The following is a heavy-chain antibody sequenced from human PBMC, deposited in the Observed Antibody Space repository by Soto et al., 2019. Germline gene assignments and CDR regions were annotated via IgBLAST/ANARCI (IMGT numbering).Heavy chain of an antibody. D-gene: IGHD3-3*01. J-gene: IGHJ6*02. CDR1: GFTFSNGW. Sequence: PGGSLRLSCAASGFTFSNGWMSWVRQAPGKGLEWVGRIKSKTDGGTKDYAAPVKGRFTISRDDSKNTLYLQMNSLKTEDTAVYYCTTEITIFGVVTYYYYGMDVWGQGTTVTVSS. V-gene: IGHV3-15*01. CDR2: IKSKTDGGTK. CDR3: TTEITIFGVVTYYYYGMDV.